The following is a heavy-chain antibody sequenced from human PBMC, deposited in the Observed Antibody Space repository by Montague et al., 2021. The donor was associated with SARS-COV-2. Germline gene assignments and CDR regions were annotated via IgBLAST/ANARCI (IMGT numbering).Heavy chain of an antibody. CDR3: ARSTVTNSPLGFSNKLRSRYNGMDV. CDR1: GGSFSGYY. CDR2: INHSGST. Sequence: SETLSLTCAVYGGSFSGYYLNWIRQPPGKGLEWIGEINHSGSTNYNPSLKSRVTIAVDTSKNQFSLKLTSMTAADTAVFYCARSTVTNSPLGFSNKLRSRYNGMDVWGQGTTVTVSS. V-gene: IGHV4-34*01. J-gene: IGHJ6*02. D-gene: IGHD4-17*01.